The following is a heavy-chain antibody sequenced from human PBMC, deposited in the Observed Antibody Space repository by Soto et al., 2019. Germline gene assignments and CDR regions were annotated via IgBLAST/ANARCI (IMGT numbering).Heavy chain of an antibody. D-gene: IGHD3-22*01. Sequence: ASVKVSCKASGYTFTGYYMHWVRQAPGQGLEWMGWINPNSGGTNYAQKFQGWVTMTRDTSISTAYMELSRLRSDDTAVYYCAIDRYYYDSSGYVYYGMDVWGQGTTVTVSS. CDR1: GYTFTGYY. CDR2: INPNSGGT. CDR3: AIDRYYYDSSGYVYYGMDV. J-gene: IGHJ6*02. V-gene: IGHV1-2*04.